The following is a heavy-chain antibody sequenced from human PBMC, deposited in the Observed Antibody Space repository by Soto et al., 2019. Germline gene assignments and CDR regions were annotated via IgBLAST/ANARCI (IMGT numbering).Heavy chain of an antibody. V-gene: IGHV3-30*18. CDR1: GFPFSSYG. J-gene: IGHJ4*02. CDR2: ISYDGSNK. CDR3: AKELRWWGDYSGYES. Sequence: GGSLRLSCAASGFPFSSYGMHWVRQAPGKGLEWVAVISYDGSNKYYADSVKGRFTISRDNSKNTLYLQMNSLRAEDTAVYYCAKELRWWGDYSGYESWGQGTLVTVSS. D-gene: IGHD5-12*01.